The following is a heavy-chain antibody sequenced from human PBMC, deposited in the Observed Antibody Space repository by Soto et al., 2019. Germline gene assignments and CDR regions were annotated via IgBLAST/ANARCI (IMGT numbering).Heavy chain of an antibody. CDR3: AREKYSSSGHGPYYYGMEG. CDR2: IIPIFGTA. V-gene: IGHV1-69*13. J-gene: IGHJ6*04. D-gene: IGHD6-6*01. CDR1: GRTFSSYA. Sequence: SVKVSCNASGRTFSSYAISWVRHPPGQGLECMGGIIPIFGTANYAQKFQGRVTITADESTSTAYMELSSLRSEDTAGYDCAREKYSSSGHGPYYYGMEGGRRGSTVTV.